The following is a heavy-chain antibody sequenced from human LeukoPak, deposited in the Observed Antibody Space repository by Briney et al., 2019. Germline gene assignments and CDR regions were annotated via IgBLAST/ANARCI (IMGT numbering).Heavy chain of an antibody. CDR1: GFTFSSYA. CDR3: ARMLSIAVGVWNWFDP. CDR2: ISGSGGST. J-gene: IGHJ5*02. D-gene: IGHD6-19*01. Sequence: GGSLRLSCAASGFTFSSYAMSWVRQAPGKGLEWVSAISGSGGSTYYADSVKGRFTISRDDSKNTLYLQMNSLRAEDTAVYYCARMLSIAVGVWNWFDPWGQGTLVTVSS. V-gene: IGHV3-23*01.